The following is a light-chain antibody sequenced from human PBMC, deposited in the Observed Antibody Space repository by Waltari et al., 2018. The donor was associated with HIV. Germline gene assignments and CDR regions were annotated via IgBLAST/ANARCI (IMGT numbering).Light chain of an antibody. CDR1: SSDIGAYDS. CDR3: SSYGDNIRVL. J-gene: IGLJ2*01. V-gene: IGLV2-8*01. CDR2: ELS. Sequence: QSALTQPPSASGSLGQSVTISCTGSSSDIGAYDSVSWFQQHPNNAPKLLLYELSKRPSGVPDRFSGSRSGETAFLSVSGLQPDDTAGYFCSSYGDNIRVLFGGGTNLTVL.